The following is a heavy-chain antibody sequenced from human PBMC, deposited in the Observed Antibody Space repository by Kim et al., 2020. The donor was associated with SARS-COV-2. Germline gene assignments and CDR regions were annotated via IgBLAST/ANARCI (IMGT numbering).Heavy chain of an antibody. V-gene: IGHV3-64*01. J-gene: IGHJ4*02. CDR3: ARGDVDTAKPDFDY. Sequence: ASSVKGRFTISRDNSKNTLYLQMGSLRAEDMAVYYCARGDVDTAKPDFDYWGQGTLVTVSS. D-gene: IGHD5-18*01.